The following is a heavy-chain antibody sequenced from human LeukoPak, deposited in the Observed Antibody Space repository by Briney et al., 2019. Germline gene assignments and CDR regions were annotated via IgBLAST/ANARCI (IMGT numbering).Heavy chain of an antibody. D-gene: IGHD4-23*01. CDR2: MYTDGST. J-gene: IGHJ4*02. CDR3: ARDRRGGKPYYFDN. CDR1: SGSISSDNHY. Sequence: SQTLSLTCTVSSGSISSDNHYWSWIRQPAGKGLEWIGRMYTDGSTNHNPSLKSRVTISVDMSKNQFSLKLNSVTAADTAVYYCARDRRGGKPYYFDNWGQGTLVIVSS. V-gene: IGHV4-61*02.